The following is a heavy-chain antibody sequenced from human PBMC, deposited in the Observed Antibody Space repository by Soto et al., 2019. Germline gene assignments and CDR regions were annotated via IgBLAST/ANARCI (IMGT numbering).Heavy chain of an antibody. CDR2: ISYDGSNK. V-gene: IGHV3-30*18. J-gene: IGHJ5*02. CDR3: AKDPRFFIPDSSVALSLFDP. Sequence: GGSLRLSCAASEFTFSSYGMHWVRHAPGKGLEWVAVISYDGSNKYYADSVKGRFTISRDNSKNTLYLQMNSLRAEDTAVYYCAKDPRFFIPDSSVALSLFDPWGQGTLVTVSS. CDR1: EFTFSSYG. D-gene: IGHD3-3*01.